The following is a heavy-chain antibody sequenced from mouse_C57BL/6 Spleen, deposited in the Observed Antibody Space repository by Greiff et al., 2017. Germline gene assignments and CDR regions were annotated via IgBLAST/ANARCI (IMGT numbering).Heavy chain of an antibody. Sequence: EVQLVESGPGLVKPSQSLSLTCSVTGYSITSGYYWNWIRQFPGNKLEWMGYISYDGSNNYNPSLKNRISITRDTSKNQFFLKLNSVTTEDTATYYCARGYCGYFDVWGTGTTVTVSS. CDR1: GYSITSGYY. CDR3: ARGYCGYFDV. D-gene: IGHD2-12*01. CDR2: ISYDGSN. J-gene: IGHJ1*03. V-gene: IGHV3-6*01.